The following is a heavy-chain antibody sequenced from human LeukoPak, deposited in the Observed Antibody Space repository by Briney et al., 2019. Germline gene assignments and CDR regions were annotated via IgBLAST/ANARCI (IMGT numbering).Heavy chain of an antibody. CDR2: IYYSGST. D-gene: IGHD1-7*01. J-gene: IGHJ4*02. V-gene: IGHV4-39*07. CDR1: GGSISSSSYY. Sequence: SETLSLTCTVSGGSISSSSYYWGWIRQPPGKGLEWIGSIYYSGSTYYNPSLKSRVTISVDTSKNQFSLKLSSVTAADTAVYYCARAFSLWSRTIDHWGQGTLVTVSS. CDR3: ARAFSLWSRTIDH.